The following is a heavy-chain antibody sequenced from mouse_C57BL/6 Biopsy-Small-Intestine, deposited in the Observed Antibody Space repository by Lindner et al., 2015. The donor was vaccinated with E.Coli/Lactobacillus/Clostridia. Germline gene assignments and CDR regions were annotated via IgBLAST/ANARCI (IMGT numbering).Heavy chain of an antibody. J-gene: IGHJ2*01. V-gene: IGHV1-80*01. CDR1: GYAFSRYW. CDR2: IYPGDGDT. CDR3: ARGERGDFDY. Sequence: VQLQESGAELVKSGASVKISCKASGYAFSRYWMNWVKQRPGKGLEWIGQIYPGDGDTDYNGKFKGKATLTADKSSTTAYMQFSSLTSEDSAVYFCARGERGDFDYWGQGTTLTVSS.